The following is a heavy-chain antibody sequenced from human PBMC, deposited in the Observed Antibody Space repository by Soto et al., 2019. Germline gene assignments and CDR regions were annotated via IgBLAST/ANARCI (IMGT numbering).Heavy chain of an antibody. CDR3: VRVDGYTYPNDY. CDR2: ITSRSDYI. Sequence: EVQLVESGGGLVKPGGSLRLSCAASGFTFSSYSMIWVRQAPGKGLEWVSLITSRSDYIYYADSLRGRFTISRDNAKNSLYLQMNSLRAEDTAVYYCVRVDGYTYPNDYWGQGTLVTVSS. J-gene: IGHJ4*02. V-gene: IGHV3-21*02. CDR1: GFTFSSYS. D-gene: IGHD5-12*01.